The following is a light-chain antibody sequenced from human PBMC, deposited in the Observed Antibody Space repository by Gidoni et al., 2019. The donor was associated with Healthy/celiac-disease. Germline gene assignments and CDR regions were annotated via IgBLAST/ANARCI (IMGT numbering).Light chain of an antibody. CDR1: SSNIGSNY. J-gene: IGLJ3*02. Sequence: QSVLPQPPSASGTPGQRVTIPCSGSSSNIGSNYVYWYQQLPGTAPKLLIYRNNQRPSGVPDRFSGSKSGTSASLAISGLRSEDEAEYYCAAWDDSLSGPVFGGGTKLTVL. V-gene: IGLV1-47*01. CDR3: AAWDDSLSGPV. CDR2: RNN.